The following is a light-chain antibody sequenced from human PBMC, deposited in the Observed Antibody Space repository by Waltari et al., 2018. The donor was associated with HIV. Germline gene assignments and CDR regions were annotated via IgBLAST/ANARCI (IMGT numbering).Light chain of an antibody. CDR3: LQDYIFPYT. J-gene: IGKJ2*01. Sequence: AIQMTQSPSSLSASVGDRVTISCRESPGIGNDLSWYQQIPGKAPKLLIYSTSTVESGVSSRFSGGGSDTDFTLTISSLQPEDFATYYCLQDYIFPYTFGQGTKLEIK. CDR1: PGIGND. CDR2: STS. V-gene: IGKV1-6*01.